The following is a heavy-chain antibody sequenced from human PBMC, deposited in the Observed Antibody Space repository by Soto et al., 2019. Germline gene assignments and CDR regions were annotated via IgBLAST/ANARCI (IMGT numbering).Heavy chain of an antibody. V-gene: IGHV3-9*01. Sequence: GGSLRLSCAASGFTFDDYAMHWVRQAPGKGLEWVSGISWNSGSIGYADSVKGRFTISRDNAKNSLYLQMNSLRAEDTALYYCAKDTLRFLEWLPMDVWGKGTTVTVSS. CDR1: GFTFDDYA. CDR2: ISWNSGSI. D-gene: IGHD3-3*01. CDR3: AKDTLRFLEWLPMDV. J-gene: IGHJ6*04.